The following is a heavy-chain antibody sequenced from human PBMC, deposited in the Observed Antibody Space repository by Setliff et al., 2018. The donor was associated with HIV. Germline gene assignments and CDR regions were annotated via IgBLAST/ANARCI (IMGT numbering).Heavy chain of an antibody. CDR2: IYPRDSDT. Sequence: PGESLKISCKGSGYSFDIYWIGWVRQIPGKGLEWMGIIYPRDSDTRYRPSFQGQVTISADKSINTAYLQWSSLKASDTAMYYCAISIGVAGSRAYDIWGQGTMVTVSS. D-gene: IGHD6-19*01. CDR1: GYSFDIYW. CDR3: AISIGVAGSRAYDI. J-gene: IGHJ3*02. V-gene: IGHV5-51*01.